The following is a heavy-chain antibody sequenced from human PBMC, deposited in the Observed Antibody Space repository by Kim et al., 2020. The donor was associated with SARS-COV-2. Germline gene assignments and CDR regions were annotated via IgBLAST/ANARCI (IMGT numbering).Heavy chain of an antibody. V-gene: IGHV3-7*01. J-gene: IGHJ4*02. CDR3: ARDRQLLFGI. Sequence: GGSLRLSCAASGFTFRNHWMTWVRLAPGKGLECVANIKEDGSEKNYVESVKGRFTISRDNAENSLYLQMNSLRAEDTAVYYCARDRQLLFGIGGQGTLVTVSP. CDR1: GFTFRNHW. D-gene: IGHD3-10*01. CDR2: IKEDGSEK.